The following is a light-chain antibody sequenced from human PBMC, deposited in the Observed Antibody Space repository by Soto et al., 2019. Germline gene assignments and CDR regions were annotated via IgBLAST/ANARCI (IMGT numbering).Light chain of an antibody. CDR2: LGL. J-gene: IGKJ2*01. Sequence: DIVLTQSPLSLPVTPGEPASISCRSSQSLLQSNGKKSLVWYLQKPGQSPQLLIYLGLNRASGGPVRFSGSGSGTESTLRISRVEAVDVGVYYCMQGVQCPYTFGQGTDLEIK. CDR1: QSLLQSNGKKS. CDR3: MQGVQCPYT. V-gene: IGKV2-28*01.